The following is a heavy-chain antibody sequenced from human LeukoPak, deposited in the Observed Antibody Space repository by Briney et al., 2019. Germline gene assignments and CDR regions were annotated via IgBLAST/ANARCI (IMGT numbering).Heavy chain of an antibody. Sequence: GASVKVSCKASGGTFSSYAISWVRQAPGQGLEWMGWINPNSGGTNYAQKFQGRVTMTRDTSISTAYMELSRLRSDDTAVYYCARLITFGGVIVTYVAFDYWGQGTLVTVSS. CDR3: ARLITFGGVIVTYVAFDY. V-gene: IGHV1-2*02. J-gene: IGHJ4*02. CDR1: GGTFSSYA. CDR2: INPNSGGT. D-gene: IGHD3-16*02.